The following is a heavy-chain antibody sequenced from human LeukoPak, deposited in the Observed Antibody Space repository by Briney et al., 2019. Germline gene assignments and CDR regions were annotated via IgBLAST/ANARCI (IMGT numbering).Heavy chain of an antibody. CDR3: ARGNSGAFDI. CDR1: GGSFSSSSYY. Sequence: SETLSLTCTVSGGSFSSSSYYWGWIRQPPGKGLEWIGSIYYSGSTYYKPSLKSRVTISVDTSKNQFSLKLSSVTAADTAVYYCARGNSGAFDIWGQGTMVTVSS. D-gene: IGHD1-7*01. CDR2: IYYSGST. J-gene: IGHJ3*02. V-gene: IGHV4-39*07.